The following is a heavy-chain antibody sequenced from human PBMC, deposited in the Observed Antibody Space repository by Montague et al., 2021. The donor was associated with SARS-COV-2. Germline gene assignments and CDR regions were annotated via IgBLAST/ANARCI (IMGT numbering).Heavy chain of an antibody. Sequence: SETLSLTCSVSGGSISSTSFFWAWIRQPPGKGLEWVGSMYSSGTTYYNPSLKSRVTISGDTSRNQLSVRQSSVTAADTAVYYCARSTSGWFIYWGQGTLVTVSS. CDR1: GGSISSTSFF. CDR3: ARSTSGWFIY. CDR2: MYSSGTT. J-gene: IGHJ4*02. D-gene: IGHD6-19*01. V-gene: IGHV4-39*01.